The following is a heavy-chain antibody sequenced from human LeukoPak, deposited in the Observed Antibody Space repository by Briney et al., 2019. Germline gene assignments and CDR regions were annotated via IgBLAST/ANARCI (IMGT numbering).Heavy chain of an antibody. V-gene: IGHV1-2*02. CDR3: ARGKDWGPY. CDR1: GYTFTGYY. CDR2: INPNSGGT. Sequence: SVKVSCKAFGYTFTGYYMHWVRQAPGQGLEWMGWINPNSGGTNSAQKFQGRVAMTRDTSISTAYMELSRLTSDDTAVYYCARGKDWGPYWGQGTLVTVSS. D-gene: IGHD7-27*01. J-gene: IGHJ4*02.